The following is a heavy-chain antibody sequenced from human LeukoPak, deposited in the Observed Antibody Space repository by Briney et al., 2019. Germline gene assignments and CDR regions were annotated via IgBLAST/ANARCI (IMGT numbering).Heavy chain of an antibody. V-gene: IGHV3-23*01. D-gene: IGHD3-9*01. J-gene: IGHJ4*02. CDR3: AKDKDYDFLTGRRDYFDY. CDR1: GFTFNSQA. CDR2: ISPSGGST. Sequence: PGGSLRLSCAASGFTFNSQAMSWVRQAPGKGLEWVSAISPSGGSTYYADSVKGRFTISRDNSKNTLYLQMNSLRAEDTAVDYCAKDKDYDFLTGRRDYFDYWGQGTLVTVSS.